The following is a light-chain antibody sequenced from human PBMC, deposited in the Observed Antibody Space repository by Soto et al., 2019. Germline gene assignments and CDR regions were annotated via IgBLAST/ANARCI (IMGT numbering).Light chain of an antibody. J-gene: IGKJ2*01. CDR2: GAS. CDR1: QSVSSSY. CDR3: QQYGSSPHT. V-gene: IGKV3-20*01. Sequence: EIVLTQSPGTLSLSPGERATLSCRASQSVSSSYLAWYQHKPGQAPRLLIYGASSRPTGIPDRFSGSGSGTDFTLTISRLEPEDFAVYYCQQYGSSPHTFGQGTMLEIK.